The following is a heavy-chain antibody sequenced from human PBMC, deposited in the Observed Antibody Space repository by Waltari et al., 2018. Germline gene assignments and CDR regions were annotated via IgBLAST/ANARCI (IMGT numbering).Heavy chain of an antibody. V-gene: IGHV4-38-2*01. CDR3: ARVRGYCSGGSCYPPWDLDY. CDR2: INHSGST. D-gene: IGHD2-15*01. J-gene: IGHJ4*02. Sequence: QVQLQESGPGLVKPSETLSLTCAVSGYSISSGYYWGWIRQPPGKGREWIGSINHSGSTYYNPSLKSRVTIAVDTSKNQFSLKLSSVTAADTAVYYCARVRGYCSGGSCYPPWDLDYWGQGTLVTVSS. CDR1: GYSISSGYY.